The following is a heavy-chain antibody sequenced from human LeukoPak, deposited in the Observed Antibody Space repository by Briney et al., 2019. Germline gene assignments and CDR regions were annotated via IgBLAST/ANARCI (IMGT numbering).Heavy chain of an antibody. CDR2: IWYDGSNK. J-gene: IGHJ3*02. Sequence: GGSLRLSCAASGFTFSSYGMHWVRQAPGKGLEWVAVIWYDGSNKYYADSVKGRFTISRDNSKNMLYLQMNSLRAEDTAVHYCAKDQGSAAAGDAFDIWGQGTMVTVSS. V-gene: IGHV3-33*06. CDR3: AKDQGSAAAGDAFDI. CDR1: GFTFSSYG. D-gene: IGHD6-13*01.